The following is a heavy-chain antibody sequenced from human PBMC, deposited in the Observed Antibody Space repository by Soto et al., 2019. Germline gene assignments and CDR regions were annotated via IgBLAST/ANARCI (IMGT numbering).Heavy chain of an antibody. CDR1: GGSISSDGYY. D-gene: IGHD3-10*01. V-gene: IGHV4-31*03. CDR3: AKGPPSSRGGLDP. CDR2: IYYSGST. Sequence: PSETLSLTCTVSGGSISSDGYYWSWIRQHPGKGLEWIGYIYYSGSTYYNPSLKSRVTISVDTSKNQLSLKLSSVTAAATALYYCAKGPPSSRGGLDPWGQGTLVTVSS. J-gene: IGHJ5*02.